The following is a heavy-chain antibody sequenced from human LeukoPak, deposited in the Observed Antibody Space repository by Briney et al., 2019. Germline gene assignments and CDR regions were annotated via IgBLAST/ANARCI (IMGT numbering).Heavy chain of an antibody. Sequence: GGSLRLSCAASGFIFRNYGMNWVRQAPGKGLEWVSFIYSGGNTHYSDSVKGRFTISRDNSKNTLYLQMNSLRAEDTAIYYCARRAGEYSHPYDYWGQGTLVTVSS. D-gene: IGHD2-15*01. CDR2: IYSGGNT. CDR1: GFIFRNYG. J-gene: IGHJ4*02. V-gene: IGHV3-53*01. CDR3: ARRAGEYSHPYDY.